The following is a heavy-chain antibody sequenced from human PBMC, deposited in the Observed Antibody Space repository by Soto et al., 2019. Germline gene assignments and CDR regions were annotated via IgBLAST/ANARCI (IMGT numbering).Heavy chain of an antibody. CDR3: ARSPDSSGYYPRRYYYGMDV. D-gene: IGHD3-22*01. J-gene: IGHJ6*02. CDR2: IYYSGST. V-gene: IGHV4-39*07. CDR1: GGSISSSSYY. Sequence: PSETLSLTCTVSGGSISSSSYYWGWIRQPPGKGLEWIGSIYYSGSTYYNPSLKSRVTISVDKSKNQFSLKLSSVTAADTAVYYCARSPDSSGYYPRRYYYGMDVWGQGTTVTVSS.